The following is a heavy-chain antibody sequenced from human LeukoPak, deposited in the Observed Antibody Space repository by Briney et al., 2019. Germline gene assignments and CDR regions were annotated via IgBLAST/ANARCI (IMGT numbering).Heavy chain of an antibody. CDR2: INHSGST. CDR3: ARPRVHSPYCSSTSCFNWFDP. V-gene: IGHV4-34*01. J-gene: IGHJ5*02. D-gene: IGHD2-2*01. CDR1: GGSFSGYY. Sequence: SETLSLTCAVYGGSFSGYYWSWIRQPPGKGLEWIGEINHSGSTNYNPSLKSRVTISVDTSKNQFSLKLSSVTAADTAVYYYARPRVHSPYCSSTSCFNWFDPWGQGTLVTVSS.